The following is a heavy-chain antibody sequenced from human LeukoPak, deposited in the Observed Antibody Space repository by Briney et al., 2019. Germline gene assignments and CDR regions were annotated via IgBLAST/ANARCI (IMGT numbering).Heavy chain of an antibody. Sequence: GGSLRLSCAASGFTFTTSWMHWFRQAPGKGLVWVSRIESDGTSTTHADSVKGRLTISRDNAKNTLYLQMNSLRAEDTAVYYCARDQYSSTWYRGAFDVWGQGTMVSVSS. CDR2: IESDGTST. CDR3: ARDQYSSTWYRGAFDV. D-gene: IGHD6-13*01. J-gene: IGHJ3*01. CDR1: GFTFTTSW. V-gene: IGHV3-74*01.